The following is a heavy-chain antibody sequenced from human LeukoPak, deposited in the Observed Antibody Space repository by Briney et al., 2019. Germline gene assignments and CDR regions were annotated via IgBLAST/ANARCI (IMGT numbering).Heavy chain of an antibody. V-gene: IGHV4-39*07. Sequence: SETLSLTCTVSGGSISSSSYYWGWIRQPPGKGLEWIGSIYYSGSTYYNPSLKSRVTISVDTSKNQFSLKLSSVTAADTAVYYCARVDYYGSGNVPDYWGQGTLVTVSS. CDR3: ARVDYYGSGNVPDY. CDR1: GGSISSSSYY. D-gene: IGHD3-10*01. J-gene: IGHJ4*02. CDR2: IYYSGST.